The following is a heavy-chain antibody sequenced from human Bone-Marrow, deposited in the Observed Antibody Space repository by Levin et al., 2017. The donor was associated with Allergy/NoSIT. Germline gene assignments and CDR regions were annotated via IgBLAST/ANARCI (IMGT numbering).Heavy chain of an antibody. CDR3: TKEIRRADSPVDN. CDR1: GFIFEDHA. CDR2: ISWNSVSI. Sequence: GGSLRLSCAVSGFIFEDHAMHWVRQVPGKGLEWVSGISWNSVSIGYAGSVKGRFTDSRDNAKNSLYLQMDSLRVEDTAFYYCTKEIRRADSPVDNWGRGTLVTVSS. J-gene: IGHJ4*02. D-gene: IGHD2-21*01. V-gene: IGHV3-9*01.